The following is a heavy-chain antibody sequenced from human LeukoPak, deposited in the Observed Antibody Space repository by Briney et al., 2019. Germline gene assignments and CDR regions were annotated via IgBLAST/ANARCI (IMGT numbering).Heavy chain of an antibody. Sequence: GGSLRLSCAASGFVFDTYAINWVRQAPGKGLEWGSLISGSGVSADYSGSVRGRFSISRDNSKNTVYLQMNSLGGNDTAVYWCAKDLFGDWTALHVWGRGTVVTVSS. CDR2: ISGSGVSA. CDR1: GFVFDTYA. V-gene: IGHV3-23*01. D-gene: IGHD3-10*02. CDR3: AKDLFGDWTALHV. J-gene: IGHJ3*01.